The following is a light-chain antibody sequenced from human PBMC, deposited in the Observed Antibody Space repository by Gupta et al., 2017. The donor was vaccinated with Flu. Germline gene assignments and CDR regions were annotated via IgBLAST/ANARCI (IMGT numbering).Light chain of an antibody. CDR2: GNS. J-gene: IGLJ3*02. V-gene: IGLV1-40*01. Sequence: QSVLTQPPSASGAPGQRVTISCTGSSSNIGAGYDVHWYQQLPGAAPKLLIYGNSNRPSGVPDRFSGSKSGTSASLAVTGHQAEDEADYYCLSYDSSRSGWVFGGGTKLTVL. CDR1: SSNIGAGYD. CDR3: LSYDSSRSGWV.